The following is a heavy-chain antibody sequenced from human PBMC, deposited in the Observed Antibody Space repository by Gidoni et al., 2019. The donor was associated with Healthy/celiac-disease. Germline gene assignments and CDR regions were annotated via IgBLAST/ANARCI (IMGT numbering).Heavy chain of an antibody. Sequence: EVQLVESGGGLVQPGRSLRLSCAASGFTFDDYAMHWVRQAPGKGLEWVSGISWNSGSIGYADSVKGRFTISRDNAKNSLYLQMNSLRAEDTALYYCAKDWDSSGLYYFDYWGQGTLVTVSS. V-gene: IGHV3-9*01. D-gene: IGHD3-22*01. CDR2: ISWNSGSI. CDR3: AKDWDSSGLYYFDY. CDR1: GFTFDDYA. J-gene: IGHJ4*02.